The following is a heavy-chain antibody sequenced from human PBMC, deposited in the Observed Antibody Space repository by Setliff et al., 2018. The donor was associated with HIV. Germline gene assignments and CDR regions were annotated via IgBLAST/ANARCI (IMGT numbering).Heavy chain of an antibody. J-gene: IGHJ6*03. CDR2: ISAYNGNT. Sequence: ASVKVSCKASGYTFTSYGISWVRQAPGQGLEWMGWISAYNGNTNYAQKLQGRVTMTTDTSTSTAYMELRSLRSDDTAVYYCARDSPGDSPYPYDYGDYDYYYYYMDVWGKGTTVTVSS. CDR1: GYTFTSYG. CDR3: ARDSPGDSPYPYDYGDYDYYYYYMDV. D-gene: IGHD4-17*01. V-gene: IGHV1-18*01.